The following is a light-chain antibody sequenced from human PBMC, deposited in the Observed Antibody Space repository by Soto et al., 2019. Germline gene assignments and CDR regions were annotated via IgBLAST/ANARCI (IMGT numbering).Light chain of an antibody. Sequence: DIQLTQSPSTLSASIGDRVTITCRASQSISNYLAWYQQKPGKAPKVLIYKASSLESGVPSRFSGSGSGTEFTLTISSLQPDDFAPYYCQHGDSYLTFGQGTKVEIK. J-gene: IGKJ1*01. V-gene: IGKV1-5*03. CDR1: QSISNY. CDR2: KAS. CDR3: QHGDSYLT.